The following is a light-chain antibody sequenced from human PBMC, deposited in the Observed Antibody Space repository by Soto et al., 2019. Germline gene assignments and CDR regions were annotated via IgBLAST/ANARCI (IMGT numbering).Light chain of an antibody. CDR3: CSYAGSYTMV. V-gene: IGLV2-11*01. CDR1: SSDVGGYNY. J-gene: IGLJ2*01. Sequence: QSALTQPRSVSGSPGQSVTISCTGTSSDVGGYNYVSWYQQHPGKVPKLIIYDVTKRPSGVPDRFSASKSGNTASLTISGLQAGDEADYYCCSYAGSYTMVFGGGTKLTVL. CDR2: DVT.